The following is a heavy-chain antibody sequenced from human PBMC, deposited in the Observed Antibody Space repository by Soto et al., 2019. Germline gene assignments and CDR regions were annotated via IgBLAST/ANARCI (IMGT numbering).Heavy chain of an antibody. CDR3: ARVGPGGV. CDR1: GGTFSSYT. D-gene: IGHD1-26*01. V-gene: IGHV1-69*02. J-gene: IGHJ6*02. Sequence: QVQLVQSGAEVKKPGSSVKVSCKASGGTFSSYTISWVRQAPGQGLEWMGRIIPILGIANYAQKFQGRVTIAADKSTGKAYVGLSSTRSEDTAVYDCARVGPGGVWGQGTTVTVSS. CDR2: IIPILGIA.